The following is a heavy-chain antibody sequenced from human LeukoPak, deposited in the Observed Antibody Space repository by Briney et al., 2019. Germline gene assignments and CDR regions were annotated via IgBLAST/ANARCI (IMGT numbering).Heavy chain of an antibody. CDR3: ASPKENNDYYFDY. D-gene: IGHD1/OR15-1a*01. J-gene: IGHJ4*02. V-gene: IGHV1-69*13. Sequence: SVKVSCKASGGTFRNYALSWVREAPGQGLEWMGGLIPLFGRAEYAQKFQGRVTIIADEATNTAYLELSSLTSDDTAIYYCASPKENNDYYFDYWGQGTLVTVST. CDR2: LIPLFGRA. CDR1: GGTFRNYA.